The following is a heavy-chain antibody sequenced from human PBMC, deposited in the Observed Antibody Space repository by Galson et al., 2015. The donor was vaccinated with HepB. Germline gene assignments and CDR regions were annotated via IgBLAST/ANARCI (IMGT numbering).Heavy chain of an antibody. CDR2: ISWDGVTT. CDR3: VKDLTYYYGSGISRAYGLDV. Sequence: SLRLSCAASGFTFDDYTMHWVRQAPGKGLEWVSLISWDGVTTYYADSVKGRFTVSRDNSKHSLFLQMNSLRTQDTALYYCVKDLTYYYGSGISRAYGLDVWGQETPVTVAS. J-gene: IGHJ6*02. D-gene: IGHD3-10*01. CDR1: GFTFDDYT. V-gene: IGHV3-43*01.